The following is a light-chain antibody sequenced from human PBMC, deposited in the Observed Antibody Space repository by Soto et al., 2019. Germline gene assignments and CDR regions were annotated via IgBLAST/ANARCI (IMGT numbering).Light chain of an antibody. J-gene: IGKJ4*01. Sequence: EIVLTQSPGTLSLSPGERATLSCRASQSVSSSYLAWYQQKPGQAPRLLIYGASSRPTGIPDRFSGSGSGTDFTLTISRLEPEDFAMYYCHQYGSSPLTFGGGTKVDIK. V-gene: IGKV3-20*01. CDR2: GAS. CDR1: QSVSSSY. CDR3: HQYGSSPLT.